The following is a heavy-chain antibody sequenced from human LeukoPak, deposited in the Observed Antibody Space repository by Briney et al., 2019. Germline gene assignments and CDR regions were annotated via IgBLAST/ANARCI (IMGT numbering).Heavy chain of an antibody. CDR2: IYHSGST. V-gene: IGHV4-30-2*01. J-gene: IGHJ5*02. CDR3: ARINVLRFLDP. D-gene: IGHD3-3*01. Sequence: SETLSLTCTVSGGSISSGGYYWSWIRQPPGKGLEWIGYIYHSGSTYYNPSLKSRVTISVDRSKNQFSLKLSSVTAADTAGYYCARINVLRFLDPWGQGTLVTVSS. CDR1: GGSISSGGYY.